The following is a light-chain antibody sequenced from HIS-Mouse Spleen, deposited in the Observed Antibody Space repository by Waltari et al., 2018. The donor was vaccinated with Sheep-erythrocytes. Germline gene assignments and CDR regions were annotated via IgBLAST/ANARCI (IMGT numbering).Light chain of an antibody. V-gene: IGLV3-19*01. J-gene: IGLJ2*01. CDR2: GKN. Sequence: SSELTQDPAVSVALGKTVRITCQGDSLRSYYASWFQQKPGQAPVLVIYGKNNRPSGIPDRFSGSSSGNTASLTITGAQAEDEADFYCNSRDSSGNHLGVVFGGGTKLTV. CDR1: SLRSYY. CDR3: NSRDSSGNHLGVV.